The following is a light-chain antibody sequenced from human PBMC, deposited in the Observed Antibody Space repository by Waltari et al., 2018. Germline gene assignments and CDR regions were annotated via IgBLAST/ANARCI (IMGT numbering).Light chain of an antibody. V-gene: IGLV1-44*01. CDR1: SSSIGSNT. J-gene: IGLJ2*01. CDR2: SNN. CDR3: AAWDDSLNGVV. Sequence: QSVLTQPPSASGTPGQRVTIPCSGSSSSIGSNTVNWYQQFPGTAPNLLMYSNNQRPSGVPDRISGSKSGTSASLAISGLQSEDEADYYCAAWDDSLNGVVFGGGTKVTVL.